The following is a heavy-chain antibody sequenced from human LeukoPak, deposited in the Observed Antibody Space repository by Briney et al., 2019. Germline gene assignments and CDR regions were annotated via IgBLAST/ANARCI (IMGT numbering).Heavy chain of an antibody. D-gene: IGHD4-17*01. V-gene: IGHV3-30*04. Sequence: GGSLRLSCAASGFTFSSYAMHWVRQAPGKGLEWVAVISYDGSNKYYADSVKGRFTISRDNSKNTLYPQMSSLRAEDTAVYYCARDGPVRVFDYWGQGTLVTVSS. CDR1: GFTFSSYA. J-gene: IGHJ4*02. CDR2: ISYDGSNK. CDR3: ARDGPVRVFDY.